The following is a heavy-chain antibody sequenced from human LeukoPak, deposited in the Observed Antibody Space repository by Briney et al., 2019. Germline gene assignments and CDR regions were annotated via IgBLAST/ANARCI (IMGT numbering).Heavy chain of an antibody. CDR1: GVSISSGSYY. V-gene: IGHV4-61*10. Sequence: PSQTLSLTCTVSGVSISSGSYYWNWIRQPAGKGLEWIGYIYYSGSTNYNPSLKSRVTISVDTSKNQFSLKLSSVTAADTAVYYCARFRGYCSGSSCYVDAFDIWGQGTMVTVSS. CDR3: ARFRGYCSGSSCYVDAFDI. CDR2: IYYSGST. D-gene: IGHD2-15*01. J-gene: IGHJ3*02.